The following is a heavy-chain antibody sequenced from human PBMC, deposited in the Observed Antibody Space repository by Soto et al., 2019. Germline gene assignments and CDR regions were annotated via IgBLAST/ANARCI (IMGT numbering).Heavy chain of an antibody. V-gene: IGHV4-31*03. Sequence: QVQLQESGPGLVKPSQTLSLTCTVSGGSISSGGYYWSWIRQHPGKGLEWIGDIYYSGGTYYNPSLKSRVTISVDTSKNQFPRKLSSVTAADTAVYYWARGWLGYGSGGSCYSAELSRYYYGMDVWGQGTTVTVSS. CDR3: ARGWLGYGSGGSCYSAELSRYYYGMDV. CDR1: GGSISSGGYY. CDR2: IYYSGGT. J-gene: IGHJ6*02. D-gene: IGHD2-15*01.